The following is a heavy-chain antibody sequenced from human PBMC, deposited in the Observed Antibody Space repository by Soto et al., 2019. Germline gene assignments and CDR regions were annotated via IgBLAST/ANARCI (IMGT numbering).Heavy chain of an antibody. J-gene: IGHJ3*02. D-gene: IGHD5-18*01. CDR3: ARRHRGYGYGLVAFDI. CDR1: GGTFSSYA. Sequence: ASVKVSCKASGGTFSSYAISWVRQAPGQGLEWMGGIIPIFGTANYAQKFQGRVTITADESTSTAYMELSSLRSEDTAVYYCARRHRGYGYGLVAFDIWGQGTMVTVSS. V-gene: IGHV1-69*13. CDR2: IIPIFGTA.